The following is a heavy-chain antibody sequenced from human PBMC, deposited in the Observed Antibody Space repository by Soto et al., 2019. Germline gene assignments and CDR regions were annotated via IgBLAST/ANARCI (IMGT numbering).Heavy chain of an antibody. J-gene: IGHJ4*02. CDR3: AKSPRGEMATD. CDR2: INTYNGMT. CDR1: GYTFINYH. D-gene: IGHD5-12*01. Sequence: QVQLVQSGGEVKKPGASVTVSCKASGYTFINYHITWVRQAPGQGLEWMAWINTYNGMTDYAQKFKDRVTMTSDTSTSTAYMELSNLGSDDTALYFCAKSPRGEMATDWGQGTLVTVSS. V-gene: IGHV1-18*01.